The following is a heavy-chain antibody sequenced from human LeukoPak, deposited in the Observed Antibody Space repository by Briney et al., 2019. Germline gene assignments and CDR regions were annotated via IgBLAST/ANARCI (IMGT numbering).Heavy chain of an antibody. D-gene: IGHD3-10*02. CDR3: ACRMFASNWFQP. V-gene: IGHV5-51*01. CDR2: IYPGDSRT. J-gene: IGHJ5*02. Sequence: GGSLEISCQGSGYRFSHYWFGWGRQMPGKGLEWMAVIYPGDSRTRYNPSFQGQVTISVDRSINTAYLKWSSLKASDTALYYCACRMFASNWFQPWGQGTLVTVSS. CDR1: GYRFSHYW.